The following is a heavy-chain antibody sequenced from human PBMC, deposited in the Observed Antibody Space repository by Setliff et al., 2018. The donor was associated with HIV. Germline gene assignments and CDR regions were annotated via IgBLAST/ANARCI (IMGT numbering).Heavy chain of an antibody. J-gene: IGHJ3*02. CDR3: ARADSGSYPGGAFDI. CDR2: IIPIFGTT. V-gene: IGHV1-69*13. CDR1: GGTFSSYS. Sequence: GASVKVSCKASGGTFSSYSITWVRQAPGQGLEGVGGIIPIFGTTNYAQNFQGRVTISADESTSTAYMELSSVTAADTAVYYCARADSGSYPGGAFDIWGQGTMVTVSS. D-gene: IGHD1-26*01.